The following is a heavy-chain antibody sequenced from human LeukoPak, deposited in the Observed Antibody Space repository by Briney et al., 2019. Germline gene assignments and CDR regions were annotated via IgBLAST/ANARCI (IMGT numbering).Heavy chain of an antibody. CDR1: GGSVSSAGYY. V-gene: IGHV4-30-2*01. Sequence: SETLSLTCTVSGGSVSSAGYYWSWIRQPPGKGLEWIGYIYHSGSTYYNPSLKSRVTISVDRSKNQFSLKLSSVTAADTAVYYCARGRRSWFDPWGQGTLVTVSS. CDR2: IYHSGST. J-gene: IGHJ5*02. CDR3: ARGRRSWFDP.